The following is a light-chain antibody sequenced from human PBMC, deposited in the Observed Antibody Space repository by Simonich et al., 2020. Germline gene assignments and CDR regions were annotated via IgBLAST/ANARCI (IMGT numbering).Light chain of an antibody. CDR2: RDN. V-gene: IGLV1-44*01. CDR1: SSNIGSNT. Sequence: QSVLTQPPSASGTPGQRVTISCSGSSSNIGSNTVNWYQQLPGTAPKLLIYRDNQRPSGFPDRCSGSKSGTSASLAISGLQSEDEADYYCAAWDDSLNGVVFGGGTKLTVL. CDR3: AAWDDSLNGVV. J-gene: IGLJ2*01.